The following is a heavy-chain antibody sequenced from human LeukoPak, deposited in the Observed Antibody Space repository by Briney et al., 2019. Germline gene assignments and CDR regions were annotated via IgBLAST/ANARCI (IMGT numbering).Heavy chain of an antibody. V-gene: IGHV1-46*01. CDR1: GYTFTSYY. D-gene: IGHD1-26*01. J-gene: IGHJ4*02. CDR3: ARDPIVGATTDYALGFDY. CDR2: INPSGGST. Sequence: ASVKVSCKASGYTFTSYYMHWVRQAPGQGLEWMGIINPSGGSTSYAQKSQGRVTMTRDTSTSTVYMELSSLRSEDTAVYYCARDPIVGATTDYALGFDYWGQGTLVTVSS.